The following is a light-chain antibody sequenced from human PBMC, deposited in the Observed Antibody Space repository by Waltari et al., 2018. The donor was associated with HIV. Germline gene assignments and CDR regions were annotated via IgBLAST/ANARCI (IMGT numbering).Light chain of an antibody. CDR2: DAS. CDR3: QQYDDLEYT. CDR1: KDIKHY. V-gene: IGKV1-33*01. J-gene: IGKJ2*01. Sequence: DIQMTQYTFSLSPSVGARVTITCQASKDIKHYVNWYQQKPGKAPRLLIYDASSLETGVPSRFSGSGSGTHFTLTISSLRPEDTATYYCQQYDDLEYTFGQGTTLEMK.